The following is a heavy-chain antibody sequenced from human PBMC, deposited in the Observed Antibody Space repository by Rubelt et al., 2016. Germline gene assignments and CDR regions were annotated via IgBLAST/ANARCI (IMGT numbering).Heavy chain of an antibody. D-gene: IGHD3-10*01. CDR2: ITSSGSYI. J-gene: IGHJ6*02. V-gene: IGHV3-21*01. CDR1: GFTFSSYS. Sequence: EVQLLESGGGLVQPGGSLRLSCAASGFTFSSYSMNWVRQAPGKGLEWVSSITSSGSYIYYADSVKGRFTISRDNAKHSLYLQMNSLRAEDTAVYYCARDLYGITRLDKILWGQGTTVTVSS. CDR3: ARDLYGITRLDKIL.